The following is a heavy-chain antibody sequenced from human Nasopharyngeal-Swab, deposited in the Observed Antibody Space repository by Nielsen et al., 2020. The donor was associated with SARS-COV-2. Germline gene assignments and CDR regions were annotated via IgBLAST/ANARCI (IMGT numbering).Heavy chain of an antibody. D-gene: IGHD6-19*01. Sequence: GGSLRLSCAASGSTFSSYDMHWVRQATGKGLEWVSAIGTAGDTYYPGSVKGRFTISRDNSENTLYVQMNSLRAEDTAVYYCAKEGFGYGAVAGFDYWGQGTLVTVSS. CDR2: IGTAGDT. V-gene: IGHV3-13*01. J-gene: IGHJ4*02. CDR1: GSTFSSYD. CDR3: AKEGFGYGAVAGFDY.